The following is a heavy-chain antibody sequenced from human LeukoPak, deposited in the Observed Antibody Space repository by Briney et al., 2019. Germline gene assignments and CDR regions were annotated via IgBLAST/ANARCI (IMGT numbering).Heavy chain of an antibody. V-gene: IGHV4-4*02. Sequence: SETLSLTCAVSGYSISSGYWWSWVRQPPGKGLEWIGEIVHTGSAGYNPSLKSRVTISVDKSKNHLSLKMNSVTAADTAVYYCAGNGDFALDYWGQGTLVTVSS. D-gene: IGHD4-17*01. CDR1: GYSISSGYW. CDR2: IVHTGSA. CDR3: AGNGDFALDY. J-gene: IGHJ4*02.